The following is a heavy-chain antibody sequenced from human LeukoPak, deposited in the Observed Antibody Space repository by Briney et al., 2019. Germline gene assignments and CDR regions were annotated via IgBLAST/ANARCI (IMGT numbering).Heavy chain of an antibody. V-gene: IGHV1-18*01. J-gene: IGHJ4*02. CDR2: ISAYNGDT. CDR3: ARDHSSSCQLLDL. Sequence: ASVKVSCKTSGYTFTTYGVTWVRQAPRQGLEWMGWISAYNGDTQYAQKFQDRFTMTTDISTNTATMELRGLRSDDTAVYYCARDHSSSCQLLDLWGQGTLVTISS. D-gene: IGHD6-13*01. CDR1: GYTFTTYG.